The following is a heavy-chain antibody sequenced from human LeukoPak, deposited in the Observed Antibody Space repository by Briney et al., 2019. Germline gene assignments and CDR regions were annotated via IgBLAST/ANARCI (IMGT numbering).Heavy chain of an antibody. D-gene: IGHD3-10*01. CDR2: INGGGTNT. Sequence: GGSLRLSCAASGFTFSSYAVSWVRQAPGKGLEWVSSINGGGTNTYYVNSVKGRFTISRDNSRNTLYLQMNSLRAEDTAVYYCAKDPSGSFPNWFDPWGQGTLVTVSS. CDR3: AKDPSGSFPNWFDP. J-gene: IGHJ5*02. CDR1: GFTFSSYA. V-gene: IGHV3-23*01.